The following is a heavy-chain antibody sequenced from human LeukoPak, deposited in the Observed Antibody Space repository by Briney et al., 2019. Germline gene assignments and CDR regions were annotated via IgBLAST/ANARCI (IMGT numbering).Heavy chain of an antibody. CDR2: INHSGST. J-gene: IGHJ4*02. CDR1: GGSFSGYY. D-gene: IGHD4-11*01. CDR3: AGSKDPYYFDH. Sequence: SETLSLTCAVYGGSFSGYYWSSIRQPPGKGLEWIGEINHSGSTNYNPSLKSRVTISVDTSKNQFSLKLSSVTAADTAVYYCAGSKDPYYFDHWGQGTLVTVSS. V-gene: IGHV4-34*01.